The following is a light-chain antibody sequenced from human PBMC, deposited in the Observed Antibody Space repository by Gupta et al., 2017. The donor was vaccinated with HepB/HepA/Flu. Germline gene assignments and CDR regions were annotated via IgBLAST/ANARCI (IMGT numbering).Light chain of an antibody. CDR1: QNINKY. Sequence: EIVSTQSPGTLSLSPGEGATLSCRASQNINKYLAWYQQKPGQAPRLLIYDASNRATGIPARFSGSRSGTDFTLIISSLEPEDFAVYYCQQRGNRPLCSFGQGTKLEIK. CDR3: QQRGNRPLCS. V-gene: IGKV3-11*01. J-gene: IGKJ2*04. CDR2: DAS.